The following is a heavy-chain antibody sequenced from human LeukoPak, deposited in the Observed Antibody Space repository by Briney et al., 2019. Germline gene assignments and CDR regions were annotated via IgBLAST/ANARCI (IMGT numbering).Heavy chain of an antibody. Sequence: GASVKVSCKASGYTFTGYYMHWVRQAPGQGLEWMGWINPNSGGTNYAQKFQGRVTMTRDTSISTAYMELSRLRSDDTAVYYCAIPYYDSSGYLINAFDIWGQGTMVTVSS. CDR2: INPNSGGT. CDR1: GYTFTGYY. CDR3: AIPYYDSSGYLINAFDI. D-gene: IGHD3-22*01. J-gene: IGHJ3*02. V-gene: IGHV1-2*02.